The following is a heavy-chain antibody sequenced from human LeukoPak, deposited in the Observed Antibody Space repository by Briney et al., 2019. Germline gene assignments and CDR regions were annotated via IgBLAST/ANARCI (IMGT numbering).Heavy chain of an antibody. CDR3: AKDPVGSSSSKRLGY. J-gene: IGHJ4*02. CDR2: ISGSGGST. Sequence: PGGSLRLSCAASGFTFSSYAMSWVRQAPGKGLEWVSAISGSGGSTYYADSVKGRFTISRDNSKNTLYLQMNSLRAEDAAVYYCAKDPVGSSSSKRLGYWGQGTLVTVSS. CDR1: GFTFSSYA. D-gene: IGHD6-6*01. V-gene: IGHV3-23*01.